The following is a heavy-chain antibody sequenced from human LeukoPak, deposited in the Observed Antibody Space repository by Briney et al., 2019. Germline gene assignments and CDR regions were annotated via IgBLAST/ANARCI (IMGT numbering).Heavy chain of an antibody. CDR1: GAAISSGAFS. V-gene: IGHV4-30-2*06. D-gene: IGHD5-18*01. CDR3: ARVLGYSYGSRVDY. J-gene: IGHJ4*02. CDR2: TLHSGSP. Sequence: SETLSLTCTVSGAAISSGAFSWNWVRQLPGKGLEWIGYTLHSGSPEYNPSLKSRVTILADRSKNQFSLKLSSVTAADTAVYYCARVLGYSYGSRVDYWGQGTLVTVSS.